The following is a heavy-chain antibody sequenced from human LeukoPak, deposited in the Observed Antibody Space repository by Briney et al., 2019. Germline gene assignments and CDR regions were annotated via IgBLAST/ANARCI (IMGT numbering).Heavy chain of an antibody. CDR2: VSYDGTNK. J-gene: IGHJ4*02. CDR1: GFTFSSHA. D-gene: IGHD6-13*01. CDR3: ASSPSSYFDY. V-gene: IGHV3-30-3*01. Sequence: GGSLRLSCAASGFTFSSHAMHWVRQAPGKGLEWVALVSYDGTNKYYTDSVMGRFTVSRDNSKNTLYLQMNSLRTEDTAVYYCASSPSSYFDYWDQGTLVTVSS.